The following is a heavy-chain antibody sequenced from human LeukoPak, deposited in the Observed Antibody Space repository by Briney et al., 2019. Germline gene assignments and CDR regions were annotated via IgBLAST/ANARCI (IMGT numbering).Heavy chain of an antibody. D-gene: IGHD6-13*01. CDR3: ARDLAGSDDY. J-gene: IGHJ4*02. V-gene: IGHV3-53*01. Sequence: SGGSLRLSCAASGFTVSSNYMSWVRQAPGRGLEWVSVIYSGGSTYYADSVKGRFTISRDNSKNTLYLQMNSMRAEDTAVYYCARDLAGSDDYWGQGTLVTVSS. CDR2: IYSGGST. CDR1: GFTVSSNY.